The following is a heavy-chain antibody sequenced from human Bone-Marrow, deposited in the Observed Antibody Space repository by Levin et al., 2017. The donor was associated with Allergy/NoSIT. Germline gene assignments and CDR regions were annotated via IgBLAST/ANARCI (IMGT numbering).Heavy chain of an antibody. V-gene: IGHV3-23*01. Sequence: PGGSLRLSCAASGFTFRSYAMSWVRQAPGKGLEWVSGISGRGENTYYADSVKGRFTISRDNSKNTLYLQMNSLRADDTAVFYCARGYGDHDDIDYWGQGTLVTVSS. CDR3: ARGYGDHDDIDY. J-gene: IGHJ4*02. CDR2: ISGRGENT. D-gene: IGHD4/OR15-4a*01. CDR1: GFTFRSYA.